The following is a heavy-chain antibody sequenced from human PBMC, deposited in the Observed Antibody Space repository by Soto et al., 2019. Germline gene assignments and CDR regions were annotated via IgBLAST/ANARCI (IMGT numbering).Heavy chain of an antibody. Sequence: SETLSLTCTVSGDSISSSSYYWGWIRQSPGKGLECIGYIYHSVTTYYNPSLKSRVTISVDRSKNQFSLKLSSVTAADTAVYYCARGPPLAYWGQGTLVTVSS. CDR1: GDSISSSSYY. V-gene: IGHV4-39*07. J-gene: IGHJ4*02. CDR3: ARGPPLAY. CDR2: IYHSVTT.